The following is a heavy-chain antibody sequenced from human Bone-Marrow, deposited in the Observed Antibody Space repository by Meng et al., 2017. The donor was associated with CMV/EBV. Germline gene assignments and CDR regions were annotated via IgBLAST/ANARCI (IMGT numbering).Heavy chain of an antibody. D-gene: IGHD2-8*01. CDR3: ARHGSWCFDS. CDR2: IGTAGDT. J-gene: IGHJ4*02. Sequence: GGSLRLSCAASGFTFSSYDMHWVRQATGKGLEWVSAIGTAGDTYYPGSVKGRFIVSRDNAKNSLYLQMNNLRVEDSALYYCARHGSWCFDSWGQGTLVTVSS. V-gene: IGHV3-13*01. CDR1: GFTFSSYD.